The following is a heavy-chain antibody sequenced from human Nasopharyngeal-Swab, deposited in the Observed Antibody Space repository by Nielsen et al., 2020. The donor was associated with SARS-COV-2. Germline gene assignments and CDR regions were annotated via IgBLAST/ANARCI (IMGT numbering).Heavy chain of an antibody. CDR2: IYYSGST. D-gene: IGHD6-19*01. J-gene: IGHJ4*02. Sequence: WIRQPPGKGLEWIGYIYYSGSTNYNPSLQIRFPLSVSPSPPPFSLNLRSVTAADTAVYYCARGDSSGWAFDYWGQGTLVTVSS. CDR3: ARGDSSGWAFDY. V-gene: IGHV4-59*08.